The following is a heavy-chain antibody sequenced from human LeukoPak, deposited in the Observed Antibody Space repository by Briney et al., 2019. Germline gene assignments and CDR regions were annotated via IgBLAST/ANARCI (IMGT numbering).Heavy chain of an antibody. CDR3: TYYSSGWL. CDR1: GFTFSNAW. CDR2: NKNKTDGGTT. D-gene: IGHD6-19*01. J-gene: IGHJ4*02. V-gene: IGHV3-15*01. Sequence: GGSLRLLCVASGFTFSNAWMNWVRHAPGKGLEWVGHNKNKTDGGTTDYAAPVKGRFSISRDDSKNTLYLQVNSLKTEDTAVYYCTYYSSGWLWGQGALVTVSS.